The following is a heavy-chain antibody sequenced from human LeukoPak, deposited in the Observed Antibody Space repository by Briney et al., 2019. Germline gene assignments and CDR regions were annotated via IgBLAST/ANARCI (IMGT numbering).Heavy chain of an antibody. V-gene: IGHV1-18*01. J-gene: IGHJ3*02. Sequence: GASVKVSCKASGYTFTSYGISWVRQAPGQGLEWTGWISAYNGNTNYAQKLQGRVTMTTDTSTSTAYMELRSLRSDDTAVYYCARDIGIRYFDWLLSDWDDAFDIWGQGTMVTVSS. CDR1: GYTFTSYG. CDR3: ARDIGIRYFDWLLSDWDDAFDI. D-gene: IGHD3-9*01. CDR2: ISAYNGNT.